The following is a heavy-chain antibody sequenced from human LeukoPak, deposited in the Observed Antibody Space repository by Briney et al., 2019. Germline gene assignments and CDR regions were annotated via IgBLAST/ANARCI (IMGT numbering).Heavy chain of an antibody. CDR3: AKDPYYYGSGNLYFDY. V-gene: IGHV3-23*01. J-gene: IGHJ4*02. CDR2: ISGSGGST. CDR1: GFTFSSYA. Sequence: GGSLRLSCAASGFTFSSYAMSWVRQAPGKWLEWVSAISGSGGSTYYADSVKGRFTISRDNSKNTLYLQMNSLRAEDTAVYYCAKDPYYYGSGNLYFDYWGQGTLVTVSS. D-gene: IGHD3-10*01.